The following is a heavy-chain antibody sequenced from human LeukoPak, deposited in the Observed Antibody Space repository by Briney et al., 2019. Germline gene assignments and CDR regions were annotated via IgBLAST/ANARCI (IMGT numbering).Heavy chain of an antibody. CDR1: GFTFSSYG. CDR3: AKGWNYYDYYYMDV. J-gene: IGHJ6*03. V-gene: IGHV3-23*01. CDR2: ISGSGGST. D-gene: IGHD5-24*01. Sequence: PGGSLRLSCAASGFTFSSYGMSWVRQAPGKGLEWVSAISGSGGSTYYADSVKGRFTISRDNSKNTLYLQMNSLRAEDTAVYYCAKGWNYYDYYYMDVWGKGTTVTISS.